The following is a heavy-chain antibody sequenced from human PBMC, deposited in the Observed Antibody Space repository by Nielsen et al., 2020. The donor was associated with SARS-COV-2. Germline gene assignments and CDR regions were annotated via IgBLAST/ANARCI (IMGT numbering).Heavy chain of an antibody. CDR3: ARDGSGSYYYPYFDY. J-gene: IGHJ4*02. CDR2: ISYDGSNK. V-gene: IGHV3-30-3*01. Sequence: LSLTCAASGFTFSSYAMHWVRQAPGKRLEWVAVISYDGSNKYYADSVKGRFTISRDNSKNTLYLQMNSLRAEDTAVYYCARDGSGSYYYPYFDYWGQGTLVTVSS. CDR1: GFTFSSYA. D-gene: IGHD3-10*01.